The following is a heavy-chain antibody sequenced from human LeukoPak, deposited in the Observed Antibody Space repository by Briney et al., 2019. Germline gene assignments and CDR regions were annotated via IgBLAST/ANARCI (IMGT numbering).Heavy chain of an antibody. CDR3: ARPAFVAAAGPRDY. Sequence: PGGSLRLSCAASGFTVSSNYMSWVRQAPGKGLECVSVIYSGGSTYYADSVKGRFTISRDNSTNTLYLQMDSLRAEDTAVYYCARPAFVAAAGPRDYWGQGTLVTVSS. D-gene: IGHD6-13*01. CDR2: IYSGGST. V-gene: IGHV3-53*01. J-gene: IGHJ4*02. CDR1: GFTVSSNY.